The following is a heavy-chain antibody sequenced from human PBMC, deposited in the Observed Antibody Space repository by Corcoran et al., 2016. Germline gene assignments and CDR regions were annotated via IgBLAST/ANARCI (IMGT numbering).Heavy chain of an antibody. Sequence: QVQLQESGPGLVKPSETLSLTCTVSGGSVSSGSYYWSWIRQPPGKGLEWIGYIYYSGSTNYNPSLKSRVTISVDTSKNQFSLKLSSVTAADTAVYYCARGGDGYTDNWRFDPWGQGTLVTVSS. CDR3: ARGGDGYTDNWRFDP. CDR2: IYYSGST. V-gene: IGHV4-61*01. J-gene: IGHJ5*02. D-gene: IGHD1-1*01. CDR1: GGSVSSGSYY.